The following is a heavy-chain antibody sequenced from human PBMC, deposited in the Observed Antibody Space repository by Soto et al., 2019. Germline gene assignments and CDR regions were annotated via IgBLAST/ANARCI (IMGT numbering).Heavy chain of an antibody. CDR2: ISYDGRNK. D-gene: IGHD3-10*01. J-gene: IGHJ3*02. CDR1: GFTFSSCA. Sequence: QVQLVESGGGVVQPGRSLRLSCAASGFTFSSCAMHWVRQAPGKGLEWVAIISYDGRNKYYAASVKCRFTVSRDDSKNTLYLQVNSLGAEDTAVYYCPRDGVLLCFGELSGAFDIWCQGTMVTVSS. CDR3: PRDGVLLCFGELSGAFDI. V-gene: IGHV3-30-3*01.